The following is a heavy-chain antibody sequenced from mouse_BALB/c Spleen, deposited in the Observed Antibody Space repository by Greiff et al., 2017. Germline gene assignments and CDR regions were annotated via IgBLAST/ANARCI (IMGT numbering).Heavy chain of an antibody. CDR2: INPSSGYT. D-gene: IGHD2-1*01. CDR1: GYTFTSYT. Sequence: QVQLQQSGAELVRPGASVKMSCKASGYTFTSYTMHWVKQRPGQGLEWIGYINPSSGYTNYNQKFKDKATLTADKSSSTAYMQLSSLTSEDSAVYYCARYGNYYAMDYWGQGTSVTVSS. V-gene: IGHV1S26*01. J-gene: IGHJ4*01. CDR3: ARYGNYYAMDY.